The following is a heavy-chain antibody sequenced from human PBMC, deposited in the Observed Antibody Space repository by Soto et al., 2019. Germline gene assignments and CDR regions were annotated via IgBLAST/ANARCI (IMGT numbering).Heavy chain of an antibody. CDR2: TYYRSKWYN. V-gene: IGHV6-1*01. CDR3: ARAPHIVVVPAAPYYYGMDV. D-gene: IGHD2-2*01. CDR1: GDSVSSNSAA. J-gene: IGHJ6*02. Sequence: SQTLSLTCAISGDSVSSNSAAWNWIRQSPSRGLEWLGRTYYRSKWYNDYAVSVKSRITINPDTSKNQFSLQLNSVTPEDTAVYYCARAPHIVVVPAAPYYYGMDVWGQGTTVTVSS.